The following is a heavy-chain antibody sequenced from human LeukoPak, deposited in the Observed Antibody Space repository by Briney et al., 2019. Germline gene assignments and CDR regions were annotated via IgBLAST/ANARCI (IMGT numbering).Heavy chain of an antibody. V-gene: IGHV3-23*01. D-gene: IGHD3-22*01. CDR3: AKEGYYDSSGYYKLYNFDY. J-gene: IGHJ4*02. Sequence: GGSLRLSCAASGFTFSSYAMSWVRQAPGKGLEWVSAIRGSGGSTYYADSVKGRFTISRDNSKNTLYLQISSLRAEDTAVYYCAKEGYYDSSGYYKLYNFDYWGQGTLVTVSS. CDR2: IRGSGGST. CDR1: GFTFSSYA.